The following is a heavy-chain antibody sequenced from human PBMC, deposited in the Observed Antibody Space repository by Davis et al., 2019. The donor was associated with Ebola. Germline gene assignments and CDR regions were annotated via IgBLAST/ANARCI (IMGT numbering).Heavy chain of an antibody. D-gene: IGHD5-18*01. J-gene: IGHJ6*04. CDR1: GDSVSSGG. CDR3: ARGWLRGGMDV. V-gene: IGHV6-1*01. Sequence: HSQTLSLTCAISGDSVSSGGWNWIRQSPSRGLEWLGRTYYSSKWYHDYAVSVKSRITISPDTAKNQFSLHLNSVTPEDTALYYCARGWLRGGMDVWGEGTTVTVSS. CDR2: TYYSSKWYH.